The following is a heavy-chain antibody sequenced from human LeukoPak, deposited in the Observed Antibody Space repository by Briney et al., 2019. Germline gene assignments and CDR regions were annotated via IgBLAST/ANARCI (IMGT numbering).Heavy chain of an antibody. V-gene: IGHV4-4*07. Sequence: SETLSLTCTVSGDSISNYYWSWIRQPAGKGLEWIGRIYTSGSTNYNPSLKSRVTMSVDTSKNQFSLKLSSVTAADTAVYYCARDSGYSYGFYYYYGMDVWGQGTTVTVSS. D-gene: IGHD5-18*01. J-gene: IGHJ6*02. CDR1: GDSISNYY. CDR2: IYTSGST. CDR3: ARDSGYSYGFYYYYGMDV.